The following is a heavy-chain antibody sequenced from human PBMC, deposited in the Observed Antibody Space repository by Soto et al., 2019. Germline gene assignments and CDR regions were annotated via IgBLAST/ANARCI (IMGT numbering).Heavy chain of an antibody. V-gene: IGHV1-46*01. J-gene: IGHJ3*02. Sequence: SVKVPCKASGYTFTIYYMHWVRQAPVQGLEWMGIINPSGGSTSYAQKFQGRVTMTRDTSTSTVYMELSSLRSEDTAVYYCASAVVTGDAFDIWGQGTMVTVSS. CDR3: ASAVVTGDAFDI. D-gene: IGHD5-18*01. CDR1: GYTFTIYY. CDR2: INPSGGST.